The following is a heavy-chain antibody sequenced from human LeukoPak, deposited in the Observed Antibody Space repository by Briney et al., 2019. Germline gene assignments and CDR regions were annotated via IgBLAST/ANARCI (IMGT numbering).Heavy chain of an antibody. V-gene: IGHV3-64*01. Sequence: GGSLRRSCAASGFTFSSYTIHWVRQAPRKGLEYVSAISGNGDDTYYAKSVKGRFTISRDNAKNSLYLQMNSLRAEDSAVYYCARVEGYDSSGYYGDWGQGTLVTVSS. D-gene: IGHD3-22*01. CDR3: ARVEGYDSSGYYGD. J-gene: IGHJ4*02. CDR1: GFTFSSYT. CDR2: ISGNGDDT.